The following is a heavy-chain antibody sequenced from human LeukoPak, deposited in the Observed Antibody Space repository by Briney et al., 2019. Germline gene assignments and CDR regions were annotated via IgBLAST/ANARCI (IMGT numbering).Heavy chain of an antibody. J-gene: IGHJ4*02. CDR2: INGGGYST. CDR3: ARASGIYGSGWYFDY. CDR1: GFTFNNYV. V-gene: IGHV3-23*01. Sequence: PGGSLSLSCAASGFTFNNYVMSWVRQAPGKGLEWVSTINGGGYSTYYADSVKGRFTISRDNSKNTLSLQVNTLRAEDTAVYYCARASGIYGSGWYFDYWGQGTLVTVSS. D-gene: IGHD6-19*01.